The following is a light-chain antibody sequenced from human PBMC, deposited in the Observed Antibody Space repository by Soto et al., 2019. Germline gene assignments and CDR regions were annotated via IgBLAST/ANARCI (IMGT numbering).Light chain of an antibody. V-gene: IGKV3-11*01. CDR1: QSVTTY. Sequence: EILLTQSPATVSLSPGESATLSCRASQSVTTYLAWYQQRPGQAPRLLIYDAVNRATGIPARFSGSGSGTDFTLTISSLEPEDFAVYYCQQRTNWPITFGQGTRLEIK. J-gene: IGKJ5*01. CDR2: DAV. CDR3: QQRTNWPIT.